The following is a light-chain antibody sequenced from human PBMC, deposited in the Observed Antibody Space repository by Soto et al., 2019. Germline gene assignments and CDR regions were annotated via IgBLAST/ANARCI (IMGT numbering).Light chain of an antibody. CDR2: DAS. V-gene: IGKV3-11*01. J-gene: IGKJ4*01. Sequence: DIGLTQSPATLSLSPGERATLSCRANQSVSTYLNWYQQKRGQAPRLLIFDASNRATGVPARFSGSGSGTDFTLIISSLEPEDFAVYFCQQRSLWLTFGGGTRVEIK. CDR1: QSVSTY. CDR3: QQRSLWLT.